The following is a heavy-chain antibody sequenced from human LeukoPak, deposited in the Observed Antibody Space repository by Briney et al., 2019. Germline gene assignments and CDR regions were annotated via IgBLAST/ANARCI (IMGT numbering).Heavy chain of an antibody. Sequence: PSETLSLTCTISGGSISNYYWNWIRQPPGKGLEWIGYIYYTGSTNYNPSLKSRVTMSVDTSKNQFSLNLKSVTPEDTAVYYCAREGGGTWFGWFDPWGQGTLVTVSS. J-gene: IGHJ5*02. D-gene: IGHD3-10*01. V-gene: IGHV4-59*01. CDR1: GGSISNYY. CDR2: IYYTGST. CDR3: AREGGGTWFGWFDP.